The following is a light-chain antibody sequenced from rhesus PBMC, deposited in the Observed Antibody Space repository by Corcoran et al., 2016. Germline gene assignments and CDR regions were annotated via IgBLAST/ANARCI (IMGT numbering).Light chain of an antibody. CDR1: QGISDY. J-gene: IGKJ3*01. Sequence: DIQMTQSPSSLSASVGDRVTITCRASQGISDYLNWYQQKPGKAPKRLTYAASRLESGVPSRFSGSGSGTDFTLTISSLQPEDFAAYYCLQDYSTPFTFGPGTKLDIK. CDR3: LQDYSTPFT. CDR2: AAS. V-gene: IGKV1-36*02.